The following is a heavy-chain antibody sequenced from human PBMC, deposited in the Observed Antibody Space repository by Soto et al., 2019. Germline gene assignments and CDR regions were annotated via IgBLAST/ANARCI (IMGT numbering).Heavy chain of an antibody. V-gene: IGHV1-69*12. CDR1: GGTFSNYA. D-gene: IGHD3-22*01. J-gene: IGHJ1*01. Sequence: QVQLVQSGAEVKKPGSSVKVSCTASGGTFSNYALSWVRQAPGQGLEWMGDIIPIFGTTNNAQKFQGRVTITADEAPSTAYMELSSLRSEDTAVYYCASRGEREYYDTSAYVWGPGPLVTVSA. CDR3: ASRGEREYYDTSAYV. CDR2: IIPIFGTT.